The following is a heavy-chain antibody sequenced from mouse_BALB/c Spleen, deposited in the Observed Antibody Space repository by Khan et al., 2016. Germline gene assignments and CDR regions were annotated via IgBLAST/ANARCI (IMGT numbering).Heavy chain of an antibody. CDR2: IYPGDDDT. D-gene: IGHD3-3*01. J-gene: IGHJ2*01. V-gene: IGHV1-87*01. Sequence: QVQLQQSGAELTRPGASVKLSCKTSGYTFTTYWIKWVRQRPGQGLEWIGAIYPGDDDTRNTQKFKGKATLTADKSSNTAYIQLSSLASEDSAVYYCARSGGTYSFDYWGQGATVTVSS. CDR1: GYTFTTYW. CDR3: ARSGGTYSFDY.